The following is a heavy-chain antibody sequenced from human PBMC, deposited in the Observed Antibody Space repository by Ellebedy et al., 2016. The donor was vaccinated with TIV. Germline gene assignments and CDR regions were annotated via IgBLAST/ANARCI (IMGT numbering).Heavy chain of an antibody. Sequence: GESLKISCAASGFTFSSYAMHWVRQAPGKGLEWVAVIWYDGSKKYYADSVKGRFTISRDNSKNTLYLQMNSLRAEDTAVYYCATGGYSNGYGGWFDPWGQGTLVTVSS. J-gene: IGHJ5*02. CDR2: IWYDGSKK. D-gene: IGHD5-18*01. CDR1: GFTFSSYA. V-gene: IGHV3-33*08. CDR3: ATGGYSNGYGGWFDP.